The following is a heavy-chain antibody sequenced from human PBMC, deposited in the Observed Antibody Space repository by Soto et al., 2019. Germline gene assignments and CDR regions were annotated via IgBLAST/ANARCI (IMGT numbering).Heavy chain of an antibody. CDR1: GFTFSNYA. J-gene: IGHJ3*01. D-gene: IGHD3-22*01. Sequence: EVQLTESGGGLVQPGGSLRLSCTASGFTFSNYAMNWVRQAPGKGLEWVSYISSSSTTIYYADSVKGRFTISRDNAKNSLYLQMTSLREEDTAMYYCASRGGNYDSGGQRADVWGPGTKVTVSS. CDR2: ISSSSTTI. V-gene: IGHV3-48*02. CDR3: ASRGGNYDSGGQRADV.